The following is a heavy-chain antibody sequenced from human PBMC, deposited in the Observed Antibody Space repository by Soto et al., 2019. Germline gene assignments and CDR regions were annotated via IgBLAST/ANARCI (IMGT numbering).Heavy chain of an antibody. V-gene: IGHV3-64D*06. Sequence: GGSLRLSCSASVFTFSSYAMRWVRQAPGKGLEYVSAISSNGGSTYYADSVKGRFTISRDNSKNTLYLQMSSLRAEDTAVYYCVNSIAVAGADYWGQGTLVTVSS. D-gene: IGHD6-19*01. CDR2: ISSNGGST. CDR3: VNSIAVAGADY. J-gene: IGHJ4*02. CDR1: VFTFSSYA.